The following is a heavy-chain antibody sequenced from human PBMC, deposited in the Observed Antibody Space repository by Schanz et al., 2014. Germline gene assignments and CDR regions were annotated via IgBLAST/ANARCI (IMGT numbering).Heavy chain of an antibody. J-gene: IGHJ4*02. D-gene: IGHD3-9*01. V-gene: IGHV1-18*01. CDR3: ARDRRYFGGDDLHGMDS. CDR2: ISIYNHNK. CDR1: GYIFINSG. Sequence: QIQLVQSGPEVKKPGATVKVSCKASGYIFINSGISWVRQAPGQGLEWMGWISIYNHNKEYDQKIQGRVTMTTDTTASTAYIALTTLRYDDTTVYYCARDRRYFGGDDLHGMDSWGQGTLVTVSS.